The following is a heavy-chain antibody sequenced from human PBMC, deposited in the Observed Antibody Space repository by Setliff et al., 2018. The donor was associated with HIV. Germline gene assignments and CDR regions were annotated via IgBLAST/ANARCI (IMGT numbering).Heavy chain of an antibody. Sequence: PGGSLRLSCAASGFTFSNFAIHWVRQAPGKGLEWVAVISYDGRDTYYVDSVKGRFTISRDNSKNTLYLQMNSLRAEDTAVYYCSGEFGSPPDLYYWGQGTLVTVSS. CDR3: SGEFGSPPDLYY. D-gene: IGHD2-21*01. V-gene: IGHV3-30-3*02. CDR1: GFTFSNFA. CDR2: ISYDGRDT. J-gene: IGHJ4*02.